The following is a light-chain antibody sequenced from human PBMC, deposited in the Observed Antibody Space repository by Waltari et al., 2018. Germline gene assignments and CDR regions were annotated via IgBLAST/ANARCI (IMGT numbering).Light chain of an antibody. J-gene: IGLJ2*01. V-gene: IGLV3-1*01. CDR3: QAWDSSTVV. CDR2: EDT. Sequence: SYELTQPPSVSVSPGQTASITCSGDKSGDKYVCWYQQKPGQSPVLVIYEDTKRPSGIPERVSGSNSGNTATLTISGTQAMDEADYYCQAWDSSTVVFGGGTKLTVL. CDR1: KSGDKY.